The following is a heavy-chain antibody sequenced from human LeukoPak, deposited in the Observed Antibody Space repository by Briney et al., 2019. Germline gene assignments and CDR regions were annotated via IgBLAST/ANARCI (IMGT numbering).Heavy chain of an antibody. CDR2: IAYHGNTE. D-gene: IGHD6-19*01. Sequence: AGGSLRLSCAVSGFTISSHGMRWVRQAPGKGPEWVAMIAYHGNTEYYGDSVKGRFTISRDNSKNTLYLQMDSLRAEDTAVYHCAKDWGSGGWYNYFDPWGQGTLVTVSS. J-gene: IGHJ5*02. CDR1: GFTISSHG. CDR3: AKDWGSGGWYNYFDP. V-gene: IGHV3-30*18.